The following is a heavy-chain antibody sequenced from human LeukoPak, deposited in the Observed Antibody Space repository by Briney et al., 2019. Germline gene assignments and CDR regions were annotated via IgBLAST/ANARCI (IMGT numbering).Heavy chain of an antibody. D-gene: IGHD3-22*01. J-gene: IGHJ5*02. CDR1: GFTFSSYG. CDR3: AKDTMVPGSSGYP. V-gene: IGHV3-30*18. CDR2: ISYDGSNK. Sequence: GRSLRLSCAASGFTFSSYGMHWVRQAPGKGLEWVAVISYDGSNKYYADSVKGRFTISRDNSKNTLYLQMNSLRAEDTAVYYCAKDTMVPGSSGYPWGQGTLVTVSS.